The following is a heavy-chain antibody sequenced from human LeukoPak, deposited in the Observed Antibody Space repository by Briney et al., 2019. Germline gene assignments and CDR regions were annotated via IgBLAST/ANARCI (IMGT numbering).Heavy chain of an antibody. CDR2: IKSKTDGGTT. CDR1: GFTFSNDW. Sequence: PGGSLRLSCAASGFTFSNDWMSWVRQAPGKGLEWVGSIKSKTDGGTTDYAAPVKGRFTISRDDSKNTLYLQMNSLKTEDTAVYYCTTFTLGYCSSTSCYGPFDIWGQGTMVTVSS. CDR3: TTFTLGYCSSTSCYGPFDI. D-gene: IGHD2-2*01. V-gene: IGHV3-15*01. J-gene: IGHJ3*02.